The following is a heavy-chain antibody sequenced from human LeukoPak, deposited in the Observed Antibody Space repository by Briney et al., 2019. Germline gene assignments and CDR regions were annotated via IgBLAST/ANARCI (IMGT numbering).Heavy chain of an antibody. CDR3: ARIITGTHFDY. V-gene: IGHV3-23*01. CDR2: ISGSGGST. Sequence: GGSLGLSCAASGFTFSSYAMSWVRQAPGKGLEWVSAISGSGGSTYYADSVKGRFTISRDNSKNTLYLQVNSLRAEDTAVYYCARIITGTHFDYWGQGTLVTVSS. CDR1: GFTFSSYA. J-gene: IGHJ4*02. D-gene: IGHD1-20*01.